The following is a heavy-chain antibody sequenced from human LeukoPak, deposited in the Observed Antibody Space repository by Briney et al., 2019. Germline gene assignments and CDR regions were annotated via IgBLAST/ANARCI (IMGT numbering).Heavy chain of an antibody. Sequence: PSETLSLTCTVSGGSISNNYWSWFRQPPGKGLEWIGYIYYSGSTNHNPSLKSRVTISVNTSKSQFSLKLSSVTAADTAVYYCASHKGFWGQGTLVTVSS. V-gene: IGHV4-59*01. CDR1: GGSISNNY. J-gene: IGHJ4*02. CDR3: ASHKGF. CDR2: IYYSGST.